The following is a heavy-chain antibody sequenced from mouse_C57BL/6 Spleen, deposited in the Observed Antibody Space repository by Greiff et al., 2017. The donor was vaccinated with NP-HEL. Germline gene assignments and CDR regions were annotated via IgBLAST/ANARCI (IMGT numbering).Heavy chain of an antibody. CDR1: GYTFTDYY. CDR2: INPYNGGT. V-gene: IGHV1-19*01. J-gene: IGHJ1*03. Sequence: EVQLQQSGPVLVKPGASVKMSCKASGYTFTDYYMNWVKQSHGKSLEWIGVINPYNGGTSYNQKFKGKATLTVDKSSSTAYMELNSLTSEDSAVYYCARGFITTVVANWYFDVWGTRTTVTVSS. CDR3: ARGFITTVVANWYFDV. D-gene: IGHD1-1*01.